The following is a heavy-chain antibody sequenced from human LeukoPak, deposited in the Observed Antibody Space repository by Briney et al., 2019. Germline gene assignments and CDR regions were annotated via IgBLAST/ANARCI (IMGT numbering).Heavy chain of an antibody. J-gene: IGHJ4*02. CDR2: IYYSGST. Sequence: SETLSLTCTVSGGSISSGGYYWSWIRQHPGKGLEWIGYIYYSGSTYYNPSLKSRVTISVDTSKNQFSLKLSSVTAADTAVYYCAREGAQRRRPYGSGSYYSPFDYWGQGTLVTVSS. D-gene: IGHD3-10*01. V-gene: IGHV4-31*03. CDR1: GGSISSGGYY. CDR3: AREGAQRRRPYGSGSYYSPFDY.